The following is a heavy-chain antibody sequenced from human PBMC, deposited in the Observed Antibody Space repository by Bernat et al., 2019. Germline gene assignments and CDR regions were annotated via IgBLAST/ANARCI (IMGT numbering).Heavy chain of an antibody. CDR2: ISGSGGST. V-gene: IGHV3-23*01. CDR3: AKDAHGEQQLVLQRSRLDY. CDR1: GFTFSSYA. D-gene: IGHD6-13*01. Sequence: EVQLLESGGGLVQPGGSLRLSCAASGFTFSSYAMSWVRQAPGKGLEWVSAISGSGGSTYYADSVKGRFTISRDNSKNTLYLQMNSLRAEDTAVYYCAKDAHGEQQLVLQRSRLDYWGQGTLVTVSS. J-gene: IGHJ4*02.